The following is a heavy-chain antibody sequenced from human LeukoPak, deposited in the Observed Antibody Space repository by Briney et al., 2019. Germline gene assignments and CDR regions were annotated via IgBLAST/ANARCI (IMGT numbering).Heavy chain of an antibody. J-gene: IGHJ6*02. D-gene: IGHD6-19*01. Sequence: PGGSLRLSCAASGFTFSTYVMHWVRQAPGKGLQWVAVILYDGRNKYYGDSVKGRFIISRDNSKSTLYLHMNSLTAEDTAVYYCAGVVAGSVYKYGMDVWGQGTTVTVSS. CDR1: GFTFSTYV. CDR2: ILYDGRNK. V-gene: IGHV3-30*01. CDR3: AGVVAGSVYKYGMDV.